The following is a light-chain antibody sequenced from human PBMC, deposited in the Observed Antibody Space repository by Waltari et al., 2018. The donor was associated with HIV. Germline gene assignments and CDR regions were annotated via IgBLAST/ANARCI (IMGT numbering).Light chain of an antibody. Sequence: VSVAPGKTARITCGGNNIGSKSVHWYQQKPGQAPVLVIYYDSDRPSGIPERFSGSNSGNTATLTISRVEAGDEADYYCQVWDSSSDHLVVFGGGTKLTVL. V-gene: IGLV3-21*04. CDR3: QVWDSSSDHLVV. CDR1: NIGSKS. J-gene: IGLJ2*01. CDR2: YDS.